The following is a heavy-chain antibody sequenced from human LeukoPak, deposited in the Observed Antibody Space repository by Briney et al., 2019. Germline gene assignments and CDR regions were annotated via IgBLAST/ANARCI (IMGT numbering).Heavy chain of an antibody. CDR3: ARNHIRGVTITPGDY. CDR1: GYTFTSYA. D-gene: IGHD3-10*01. J-gene: IGHJ4*02. Sequence: GASVKVSCKASGYTFTSYAMHWVRQAPGQRLEWMGWINAGNGNTKYSQKFQGRVTITRDTSASTAYMELSSLRSEDTAVYYCARNHIRGVTITPGDYWGQGTLVTVSS. V-gene: IGHV1-3*01. CDR2: INAGNGNT.